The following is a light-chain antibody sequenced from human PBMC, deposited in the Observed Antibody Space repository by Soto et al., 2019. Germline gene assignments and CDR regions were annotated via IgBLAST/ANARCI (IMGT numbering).Light chain of an antibody. CDR2: RNN. V-gene: IGLV1-47*01. Sequence: QSVLTQPPSASGTPGQRVTISCSGSSSNIGSNYVYWYQQLPGTAPKLLIYRNNQRPSGVHARFSGSKSGTSASLAISGLRAEDEADYYCAAWDDSLSGYVFGTGTKLTVI. CDR1: SSNIGSNY. J-gene: IGLJ1*01. CDR3: AAWDDSLSGYV.